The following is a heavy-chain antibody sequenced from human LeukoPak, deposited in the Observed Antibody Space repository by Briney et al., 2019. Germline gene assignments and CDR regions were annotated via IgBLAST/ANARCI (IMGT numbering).Heavy chain of an antibody. CDR1: GYSFSSYS. D-gene: IGHD3-3*01. Sequence: GESLKISCKCLGYSFSSYSIGWVRPLPGKGLEWMGIIYPDVSDTRYSPSFQGQVTISADGSFSTAYLRWSSLKASDTAMYYCARQYYDFWSGYPRQTYYFDYWGQGTLVTVSS. J-gene: IGHJ4*02. CDR3: ARQYYDFWSGYPRQTYYFDY. CDR2: IYPDVSDT. V-gene: IGHV5-51*01.